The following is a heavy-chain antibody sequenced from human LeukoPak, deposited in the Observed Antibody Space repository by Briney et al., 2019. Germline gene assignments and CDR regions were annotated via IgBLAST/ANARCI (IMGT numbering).Heavy chain of an antibody. CDR1: GFTFDDYG. V-gene: IGHV3-20*04. CDR2: INWNGGNT. Sequence: GGSLRLSCAASGFTFDDYGMSWVRQAPGKGLEWVSGINWNGGNTHYADSVKGRFTISRDNAKNSLYLQMNSLRAEDTAVYYCAKPSSLYCSSTSCYGYYYYMDVWGKGTTVTISS. D-gene: IGHD2-2*01. CDR3: AKPSSLYCSSTSCYGYYYYMDV. J-gene: IGHJ6*03.